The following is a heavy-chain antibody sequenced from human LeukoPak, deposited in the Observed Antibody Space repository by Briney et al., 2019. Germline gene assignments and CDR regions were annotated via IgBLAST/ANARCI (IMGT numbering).Heavy chain of an antibody. J-gene: IGHJ3*02. CDR3: ARVMVXGGAFDI. V-gene: IGHV4-4*07. CDR2: IYTSGST. Sequence: SETLSLTCSVSGGSISSYYWSWIREPAGRGLEWIGRIYTSGSTNYNPPLKSRVTISVDTSKNQFSQKLSSVTAADTAVYYCARVMVXGGAFDIWGQGTMVTVXS. D-gene: IGHD3-10*01. CDR1: GGSISSYY.